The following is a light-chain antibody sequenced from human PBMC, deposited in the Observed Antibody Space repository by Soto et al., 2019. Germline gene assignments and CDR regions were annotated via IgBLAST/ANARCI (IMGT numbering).Light chain of an antibody. Sequence: IVLTQSPGTLSLSPGEVATLSCRASQRLRSTYIAWYQQRAGQAPRLLIYGGSSRATGIPDRFSGSGAGTDFSLTISRLDPEDSAVYFCHCQDSATSRVYTFGQGTRVEI. J-gene: IGKJ2*01. V-gene: IGKV3-20*01. CDR2: GGS. CDR1: QRLRSTY. CDR3: HCQDSATSRVYT.